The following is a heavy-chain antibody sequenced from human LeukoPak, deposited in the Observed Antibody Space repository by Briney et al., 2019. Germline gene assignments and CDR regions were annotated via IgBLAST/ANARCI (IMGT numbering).Heavy chain of an antibody. CDR3: ASLENWGLYAFDI. CDR1: GGSISSYY. D-gene: IGHD7-27*01. CDR2: IYYSGST. Sequence: SVTLSLTCTVSGGSISSYYWSWIRQPPGKGLEWIGYIYYSGSTNYNPSLKSRVTISVDTSKNQFSLKLSSVTAADTAVYYCASLENWGLYAFDIWGQGTMVTVSS. J-gene: IGHJ3*02. V-gene: IGHV4-59*01.